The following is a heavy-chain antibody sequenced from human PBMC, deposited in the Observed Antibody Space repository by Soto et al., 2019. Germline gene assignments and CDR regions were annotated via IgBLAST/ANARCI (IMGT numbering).Heavy chain of an antibody. CDR2: IIPIFGTA. CDR1: GGTFSSYA. J-gene: IGHJ6*04. D-gene: IGHD6-13*01. V-gene: IGHV1-69*13. CDR3: ARDGSNPFRELVAVPISDCHCGMDG. Sequence: SVKVSCKASGGTFSSYAISWVRQAPGQGLEWMGGIIPIFGTANYAQKFQGRVTITADESTSTAYMELSSLRSEDTAVYYCARDGSNPFRELVAVPISDCHCGMDGWRKGTTVPVAS.